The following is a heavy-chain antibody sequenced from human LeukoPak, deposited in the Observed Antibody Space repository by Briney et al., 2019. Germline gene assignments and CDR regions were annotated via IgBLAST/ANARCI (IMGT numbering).Heavy chain of an antibody. CDR3: ARAHRQLERLGRYYFDY. V-gene: IGHV1-69*13. J-gene: IGHJ4*02. CDR1: GYTFTGYY. D-gene: IGHD1-1*01. Sequence: GASVKVSCKASGYTFTGYYMHWVRQAPGQGLEWMGGIIPIFGTANYAQKFQGRVTITADESTSTACMELSSLRSEDTAVYYCARAHRQLERLGRYYFDYWGQGTLVTVSS. CDR2: IIPIFGTA.